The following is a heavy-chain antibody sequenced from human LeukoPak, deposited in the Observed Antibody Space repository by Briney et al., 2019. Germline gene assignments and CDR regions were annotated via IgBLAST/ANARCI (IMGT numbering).Heavy chain of an antibody. CDR1: GYTFTSYD. Sequence: GASVKVSCKTSGYTFTSYDINWVRQATGQGREWMGWMNPNSGNTGYAQKFQGRVTMTRNTSISTAYMELSSLRSEDTAVYYCARRALGYCSGGSCITSWGQGTMVTVSS. D-gene: IGHD2-15*01. J-gene: IGHJ3*01. V-gene: IGHV1-8*01. CDR2: MNPNSGNT. CDR3: ARRALGYCSGGSCITS.